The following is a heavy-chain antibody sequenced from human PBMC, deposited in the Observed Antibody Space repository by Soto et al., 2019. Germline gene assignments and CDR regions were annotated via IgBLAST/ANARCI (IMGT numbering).Heavy chain of an antibody. CDR2: IYYSGST. Sequence: QVQLQESGPGLVKPSQTLSLTCTVSGGSISSGDYYWSWIRQPPGKGLEWIGYIYYSGSTYYNPSLKGRVTISVDTSKNQFPLKLSSVTAADTAVYYCARTYYDFRGVPYYFDYWGQGTLVTVSS. CDR3: ARTYYDFRGVPYYFDY. D-gene: IGHD3-3*01. CDR1: GGSISSGDYY. V-gene: IGHV4-30-4*01. J-gene: IGHJ4*02.